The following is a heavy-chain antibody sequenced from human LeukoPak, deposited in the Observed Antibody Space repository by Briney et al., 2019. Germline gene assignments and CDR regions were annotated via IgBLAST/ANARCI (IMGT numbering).Heavy chain of an antibody. CDR1: GGSISSSSYY. Sequence: PSETLSLTCTVSGGSISSSSYYWGWIRQPPGKGLEWIGSIYYSGSTYYNPSLKSRVTISVDTSKNQFSLKLSSVTAADTAVYYCARVGGQLAYFDYWGQGTLVTVSS. J-gene: IGHJ4*02. V-gene: IGHV4-39*07. CDR2: IYYSGST. CDR3: ARVGGQLAYFDY. D-gene: IGHD6-6*01.